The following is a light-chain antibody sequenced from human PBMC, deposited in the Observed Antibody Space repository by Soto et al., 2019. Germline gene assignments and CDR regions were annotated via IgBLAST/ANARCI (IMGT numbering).Light chain of an antibody. CDR2: ASS. CDR3: QQIGSYPFT. CDR1: QGIGND. J-gene: IGKJ3*01. V-gene: IGKV1-6*01. Sequence: AIQVTQSPSSLSASVGDRVTITCRASQGIGNDLGWYQQRPGQAPKLLIYASSSLHSGVPSRFSGSGSGTDFTLTISSLQPEDFATYYCQQIGSYPFTFGPGTKVDI.